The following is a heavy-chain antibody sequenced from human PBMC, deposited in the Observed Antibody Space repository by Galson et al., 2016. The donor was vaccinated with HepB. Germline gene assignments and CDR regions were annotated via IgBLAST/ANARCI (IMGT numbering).Heavy chain of an antibody. J-gene: IGHJ4*02. Sequence: SETLSLTCAVYGGSVSGYYWSWIRQPPGKGLEWIGEINQDRTTNYNPSLQSRVTISIDTSKNQFSVNLSSVTAADTGVYYCARNVGKTQGYWGQGTLVTVSS. CDR2: INQDRTT. D-gene: IGHD3-10*01. CDR3: ARNVGKTQGY. V-gene: IGHV4-34*01. CDR1: GGSVSGYY.